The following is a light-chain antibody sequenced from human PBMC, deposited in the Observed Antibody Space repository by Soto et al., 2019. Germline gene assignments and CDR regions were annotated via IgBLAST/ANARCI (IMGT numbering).Light chain of an antibody. CDR1: QSLVYNNGDTY. J-gene: IGKJ2*01. CDR3: MQGTHWPPLYT. CDR2: QVS. Sequence: DVVVTQSPLSLPVTLGQPASISCRSSQSLVYNNGDTYLNWFHQRPGQSPRRLIYQVSNRDSGVPDRFSGSGSGTDFTLKISRVEAEDVGVYYCMQGTHWPPLYTFGQGTKLEIK. V-gene: IGKV2-30*01.